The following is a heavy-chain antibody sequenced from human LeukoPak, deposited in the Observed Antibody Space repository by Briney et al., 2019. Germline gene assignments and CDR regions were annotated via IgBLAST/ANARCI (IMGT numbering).Heavy chain of an antibody. V-gene: IGHV3-23*01. CDR2: ISGSGGST. D-gene: IGHD4-17*01. CDR1: GFTFSSYA. Sequence: PGGSLRLSCAASGFTFSSYAMSWVRQAPGKGLEWVSAISGSGGSTYYADSVKGRFTISRDNSKNTLYLQMNSLRAEDTAVYYCAKPALQYGDYVPDYYFDYWGQGTLVTVSS. CDR3: AKPALQYGDYVPDYYFDY. J-gene: IGHJ4*02.